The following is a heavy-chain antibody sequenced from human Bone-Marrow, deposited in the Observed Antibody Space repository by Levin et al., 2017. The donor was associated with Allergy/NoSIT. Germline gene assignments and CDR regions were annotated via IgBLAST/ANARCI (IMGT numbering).Heavy chain of an antibody. CDR1: GFTFTSYG. V-gene: IGHV3-30*03. D-gene: IGHD5-24*01. CDR2: ISYDGSDK. J-gene: IGHJ6*02. Sequence: GGSLRLSCATSGFTFTSYGIHWVRQAPGKGLEWVAIISYDGSDKYYGDSVKGRFTISRDKSKSTVYLQMSSLRPEDTAVYYCARVRGGNYHYYYGMDVWGLGTTVTVSS. CDR3: ARVRGGNYHYYYGMDV.